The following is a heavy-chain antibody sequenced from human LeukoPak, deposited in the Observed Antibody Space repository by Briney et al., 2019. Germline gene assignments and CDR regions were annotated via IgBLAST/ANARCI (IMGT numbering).Heavy chain of an antibody. J-gene: IGHJ3*02. V-gene: IGHV3-64*01. D-gene: IGHD3-3*01. CDR3: ARQYYDFWSGDDAFDI. Sequence: QSGGSLRLSCAASGFTFSSYAMHWVRPAPGKGLEYVSAISSNGGSTYYANSVKGTFTISRDNSKNTLYLQMGMLRAEDMAVYYGARQYYDFWSGDDAFDIWGQGTMVTVSS. CDR1: GFTFSSYA. CDR2: ISSNGGST.